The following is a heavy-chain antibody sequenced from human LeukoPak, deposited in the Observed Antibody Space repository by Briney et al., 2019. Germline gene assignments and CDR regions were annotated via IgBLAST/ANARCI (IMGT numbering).Heavy chain of an antibody. J-gene: IGHJ6*02. V-gene: IGHV7-4-1*02. CDR3: ARGQLWLLYYYYGMDV. CDR2: INTNTGNP. D-gene: IGHD5-18*01. Sequence: ASVKVSCKASGYTFTSYYMHWVRQAPGQGLEWMGWINTNTGNPTYAQGFTGRFVFSLDTSVSTAYLQISSLKAEDTAVYYCARGQLWLLYYYYGMDVWGQGTTVTVSS. CDR1: GYTFTSYY.